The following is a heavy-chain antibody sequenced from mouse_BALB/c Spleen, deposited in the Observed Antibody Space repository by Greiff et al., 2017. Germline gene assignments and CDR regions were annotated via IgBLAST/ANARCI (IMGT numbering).Heavy chain of an antibody. CDR1: GYTFTSYV. CDR3: ARRLYYYGSSSYYAMDY. D-gene: IGHD1-1*01. Sequence: VQLQQSGPELVKSGASVKMSCKASGYTFTSYVMHWVKQKPGQGLEWIGYINPYNDGTKYNAKFKGKATLTSDKSSSTAYMELSSLTSEDSAVYYCARRLYYYGSSSYYAMDYWGQGTSVTVSA. J-gene: IGHJ4*01. CDR2: INPYNDGT. V-gene: IGHV1-14*01.